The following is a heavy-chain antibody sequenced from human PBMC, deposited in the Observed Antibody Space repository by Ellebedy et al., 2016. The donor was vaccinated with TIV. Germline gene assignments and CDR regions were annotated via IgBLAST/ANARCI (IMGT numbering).Heavy chain of an antibody. CDR3: ARAGTWISDAFDI. Sequence: SETLSLXXAVYGGSFSGYYWSWIRQPPGKGLEWIGEINHSGSTYYNPSLKSRVTISVDRSKNQFSLKLSSVTAADTAVYYCARAGTWISDAFDIWGQGTMVTVSS. CDR1: GGSFSGYY. D-gene: IGHD5-12*01. J-gene: IGHJ3*02. CDR2: INHSGST. V-gene: IGHV4-34*01.